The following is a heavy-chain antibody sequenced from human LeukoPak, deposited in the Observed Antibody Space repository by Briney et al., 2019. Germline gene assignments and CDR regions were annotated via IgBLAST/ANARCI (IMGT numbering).Heavy chain of an antibody. D-gene: IGHD2-2*02. CDR3: ARVYRDGGWFDP. V-gene: IGHV4-34*01. J-gene: IGHJ5*02. Sequence: SETLSLTCAVYGGSFSGYYWRWIRQPPGKGLEWIGEINHSGSTNYNPSLKSRVTISVDTSKNQFSLKLSSVTAADTAVYYCARVYRDGGWFDPWGQGTLVTVSS. CDR1: GGSFSGYY. CDR2: INHSGST.